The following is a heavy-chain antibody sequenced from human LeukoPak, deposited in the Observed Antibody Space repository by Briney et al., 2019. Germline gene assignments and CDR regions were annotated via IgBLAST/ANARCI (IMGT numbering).Heavy chain of an antibody. CDR3: ARINAPVATFDY. CDR2: ITHSGNT. CDR1: GFSLSSTYY. V-gene: IGHV4-38-2*01. Sequence: SETLSLTCAVSGFSLSSTYYGAWIRQTPGKGLEWIATITHSGNTYYISSLESRLTISQDTSKRHFSLRLTSVTAADTAVYYCARINAPVATFDYWGLGTLVAVSS. D-gene: IGHD2-21*01. J-gene: IGHJ4*02.